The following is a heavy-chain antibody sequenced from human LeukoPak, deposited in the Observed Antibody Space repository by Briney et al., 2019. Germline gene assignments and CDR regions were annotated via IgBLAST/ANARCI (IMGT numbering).Heavy chain of an antibody. CDR3: AKTVAGTFDY. V-gene: IGHV3-9*01. D-gene: IGHD6-19*01. Sequence: GGSLRLSCSASGFTFKSYAMHWVRQAPGKGLEWVSGISWNSGSIGYADSVKGRFTISRDNAKNSLYLQMNSLRAEDTALYYCAKTVAGTFDYWGQGTLVTVSS. CDR1: GFTFKSYA. J-gene: IGHJ4*02. CDR2: ISWNSGSI.